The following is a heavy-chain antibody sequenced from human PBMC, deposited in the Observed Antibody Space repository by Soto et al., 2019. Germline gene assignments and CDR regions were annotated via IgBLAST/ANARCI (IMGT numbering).Heavy chain of an antibody. Sequence: PXATLSLTCTVSGGSISSYYWSWIRQPPGKGLEWIGYIYYSGSTNYNPSLKSRVTISVDTSKNQFSLKLSSVTAADTAVYYCAGDKAMAYYYYYGMDVWGQRTTVTVSS. D-gene: IGHD5-18*01. J-gene: IGHJ6*02. CDR3: AGDKAMAYYYYYGMDV. V-gene: IGHV4-59*01. CDR1: GGSISSYY. CDR2: IYYSGST.